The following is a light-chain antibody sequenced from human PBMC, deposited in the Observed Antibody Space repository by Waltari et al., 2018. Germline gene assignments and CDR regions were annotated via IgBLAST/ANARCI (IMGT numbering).Light chain of an antibody. CDR3: QHFYSDPSG. Sequence: AIQLTQSPSSLSASVGDRVTMTCRASQAISRSVAWIQQKPGKIPKLLIFEASDLEGGVPSRFSGSGGGTRFTLTISILQPEDFATYYCQHFYSDPSGFGQGTRLEIK. J-gene: IGKJ5*01. CDR1: QAISRS. V-gene: IGKV1-13*02. CDR2: EAS.